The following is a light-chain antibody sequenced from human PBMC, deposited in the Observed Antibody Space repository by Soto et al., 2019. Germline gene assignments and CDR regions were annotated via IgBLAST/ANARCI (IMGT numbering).Light chain of an antibody. Sequence: IVLTQSPATLSSSPWETATLSCRASQYVGTRLAWYQHKPGQAPRLLIYYTSNRATGTPARFSGSGSGTDFTLTINSLAPEDFATYHCLQHNSYPPTFGGGTKVDIK. V-gene: IGKV3-11*01. J-gene: IGKJ4*01. CDR3: LQHNSYPPT. CDR1: QYVGTR. CDR2: YTS.